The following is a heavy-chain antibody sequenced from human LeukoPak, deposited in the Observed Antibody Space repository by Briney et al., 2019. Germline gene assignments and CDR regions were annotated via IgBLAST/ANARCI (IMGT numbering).Heavy chain of an antibody. Sequence: SGGSLRLSCVGSGFTFSNYWVHWVRQVPGEGLVWVSRINVEGSRTDYADSVRGRFTISRDNVKNTLYLQMNSLTAEDTAVYYCVRSMSGRNDLWGQGTLVTVSS. CDR1: GFTFSNYW. D-gene: IGHD3-3*01. J-gene: IGHJ5*02. CDR2: INVEGSRT. V-gene: IGHV3-74*01. CDR3: VRSMSGRNDL.